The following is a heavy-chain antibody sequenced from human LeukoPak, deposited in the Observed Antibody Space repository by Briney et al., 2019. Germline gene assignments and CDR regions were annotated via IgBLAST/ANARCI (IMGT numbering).Heavy chain of an antibody. CDR1: GGSISSYY. Sequence: PSETLSLTCTVSGGSISSYYWSWIRQPAGKGLEWIGRIYTSGSTNYNPSLKSRVTMSVDTSKNQFSLKLSSVTAADTAVYYCARDSRATSRYSTAERWVSWGQGTLVTVSS. CDR3: ARDSRATSRYSTAERWVS. V-gene: IGHV4-4*07. J-gene: IGHJ5*02. D-gene: IGHD1-26*01. CDR2: IYTSGST.